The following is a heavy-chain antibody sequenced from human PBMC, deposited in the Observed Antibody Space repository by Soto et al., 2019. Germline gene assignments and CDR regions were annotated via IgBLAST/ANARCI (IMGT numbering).Heavy chain of an antibody. CDR2: VKSKADGGTA. CDR3: NTYPDFWGGHTPL. J-gene: IGHJ4*02. D-gene: IGHD3-3*01. Sequence: EVQLVESGGGLVKPGGSLRLSCAASGFSISNAWMHWVRQAPGKRLEWVGRVKSKADGGTADYAAPVKGRFTISRDDSKNTQYLQMNSLKMEDTAVYYCNTYPDFWGGHTPLWGQGTLVTVSS. V-gene: IGHV3-15*07. CDR1: GFSISNAW.